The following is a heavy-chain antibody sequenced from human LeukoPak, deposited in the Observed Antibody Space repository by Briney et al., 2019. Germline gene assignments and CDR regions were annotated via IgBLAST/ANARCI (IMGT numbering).Heavy chain of an antibody. CDR1: GFIFSSYS. J-gene: IGHJ5*02. V-gene: IGHV3-23*01. D-gene: IGHD2-2*01. CDR2: ISGSGGST. Sequence: GGSLRLSCAASGFIFSSYSMNWVRQAPGKGLEWVSGISGSGGSTYYADSVKGRFTISRDNSKSTLYLQMNSLRTEDTAVYYCAKDRHAPGRYCSSTICFPFDPWGQGTLVTVSS. CDR3: AKDRHAPGRYCSSTICFPFDP.